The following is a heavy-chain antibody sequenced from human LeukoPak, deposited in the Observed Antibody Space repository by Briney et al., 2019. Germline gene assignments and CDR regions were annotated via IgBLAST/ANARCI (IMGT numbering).Heavy chain of an antibody. D-gene: IGHD3-9*01. V-gene: IGHV5-51*01. CDR2: IYPGDSDT. CDR3: ARLPYDILTGYRYFDY. J-gene: IGHJ4*02. CDR1: GYSFTSYW. Sequence: GESLKISCKGSGYSFTSYWIGWVRQMPGKGLEWMGIIYPGDSDTRYSPSFQGQVTISADKSISTAYLQWSSLKASDTAMYYCARLPYDILTGYRYFDYWGQGTLVTVSS.